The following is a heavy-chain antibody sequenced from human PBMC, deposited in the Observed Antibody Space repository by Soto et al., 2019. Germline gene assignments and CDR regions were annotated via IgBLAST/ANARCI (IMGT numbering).Heavy chain of an antibody. D-gene: IGHD2-2*01. V-gene: IGHV3-11*06. CDR2: ISGSNIYT. Sequence: QVQLVESGGGLVKPGGSLRFSCAASGFTFSDYYMSWIRQAPGKGLEWISYISGSNIYTNYADSVKGRFTISRDNANNSLYLQMDSLRVEDTAVYYCARDGGEVIPAAIGGGYGMDVWGQGTTVTVSS. CDR3: ARDGGEVIPAAIGGGYGMDV. J-gene: IGHJ6*02. CDR1: GFTFSDYY.